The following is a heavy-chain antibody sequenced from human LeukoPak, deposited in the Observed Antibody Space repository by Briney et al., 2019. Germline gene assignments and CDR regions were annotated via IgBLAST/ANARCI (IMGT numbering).Heavy chain of an antibody. CDR1: GFTFSNYC. CDR2: VHFDGATT. J-gene: IGHJ4*02. CDR3: VKAAGYSGYEAFDY. D-gene: IGHD5-12*01. V-gene: IGHV3-74*01. Sequence: GGSLRLSCAASGFTFSNYCMNWVRQAPGKGLEWVSRVHFDGATTRYADSVKGRFTISRDNAKNTLYLQMNSLRAEDTAVYYCVKAAGYSGYEAFDYWGQGTLVTVSS.